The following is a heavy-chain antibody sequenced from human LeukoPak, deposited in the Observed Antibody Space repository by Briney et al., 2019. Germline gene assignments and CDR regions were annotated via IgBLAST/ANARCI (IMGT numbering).Heavy chain of an antibody. CDR3: ARGDHSSGPPRMDY. Sequence: SETLSLTCTVPGGSISSGDYYWSWIRQPPGKGLEWIGYIYYSGSTYYNPSLKSRVTISVDTSKNQFSLKLSSVTAADTAVYYRARGDHSSGPPRMDYWGQGTLVTVSS. J-gene: IGHJ4*02. CDR1: GGSISSGDYY. D-gene: IGHD3-22*01. V-gene: IGHV4-30-4*01. CDR2: IYYSGST.